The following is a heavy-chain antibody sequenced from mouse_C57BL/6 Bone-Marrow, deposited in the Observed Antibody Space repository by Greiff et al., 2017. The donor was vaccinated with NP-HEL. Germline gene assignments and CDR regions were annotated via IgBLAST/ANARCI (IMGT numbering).Heavy chain of an antibody. CDR1: GFTFSSYG. Sequence: EVKLVESGGDLVKPGGSLKLSCAASGFTFSSYGMSWVRQTPDKRLEWVATISSGGSYTYYPDSVKGRFTISRDNAKNTLYLQMSSLKAEDTAMYYCARGSWFAYWGQGTLVTVSA. V-gene: IGHV5-6*01. CDR2: ISSGGSYT. J-gene: IGHJ3*01. CDR3: ARGSWFAY.